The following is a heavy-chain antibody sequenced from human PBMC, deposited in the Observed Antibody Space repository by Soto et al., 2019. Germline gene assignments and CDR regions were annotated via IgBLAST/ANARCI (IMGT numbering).Heavy chain of an antibody. Sequence: PSETLSLICSVSGGSISSSSYYWGWIRQPPGKGLEWIGSIYYSGSAYYNPSLKSRVTISVDTSKNQFSLKLSSVTAADTAVYYCARLGRRGYSYGDAFDIWGQGTMVTVSS. D-gene: IGHD5-18*01. V-gene: IGHV4-39*01. J-gene: IGHJ3*02. CDR1: GGSISSSSYY. CDR3: ARLGRRGYSYGDAFDI. CDR2: IYYSGSA.